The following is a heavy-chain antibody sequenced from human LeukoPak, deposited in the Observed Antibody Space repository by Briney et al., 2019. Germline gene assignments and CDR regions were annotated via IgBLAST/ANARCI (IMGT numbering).Heavy chain of an antibody. CDR2: ISSSSYI. CDR3: ARDSDYSIEPDFDY. Sequence: GGSLRLSCAASGFTFSSYSMNWVRQAPGKGLEWVSSISSSSYIFYADSVKGRFTISRDNAKNSLYLQMNSLRAEDTAVYYCARDSDYSIEPDFDYWGQGTLVTVSS. CDR1: GFTFSSYS. V-gene: IGHV3-21*01. J-gene: IGHJ4*02. D-gene: IGHD4-11*01.